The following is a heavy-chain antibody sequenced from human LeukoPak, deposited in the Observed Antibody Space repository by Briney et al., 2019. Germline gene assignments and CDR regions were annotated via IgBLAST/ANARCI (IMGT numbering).Heavy chain of an antibody. CDR2: IYPGDSDT. CDR1: GYSFTSYW. Sequence: GESLKISCKGSGYSFTSYWIGWVRQMPGKGLEWMGIIYPGDSDTRYSPSFQGQVTIAADKSISTSYLQWERRRDSRPAMCFCATPILGQQLVEYWGQGTLVTVSS. D-gene: IGHD6-13*01. CDR3: ATPILGQQLVEY. J-gene: IGHJ4*02. V-gene: IGHV5-51*01.